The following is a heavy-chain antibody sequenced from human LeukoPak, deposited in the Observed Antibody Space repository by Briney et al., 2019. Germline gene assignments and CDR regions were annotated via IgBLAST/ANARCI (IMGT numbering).Heavy chain of an antibody. Sequence: SETLSLTCTVSGGSISSGGYYWSWIRQHPGKGLEWIGYIYYSGSTYYNPSLKSRVTISVDTSKNQFSLELSSVTAADTAVYYCAREPKYSSGWYGVGFFDYWGQGTLVTVSS. CDR2: IYYSGST. V-gene: IGHV4-31*03. D-gene: IGHD6-19*01. CDR3: AREPKYSSGWYGVGFFDY. J-gene: IGHJ4*02. CDR1: GGSISSGGYY.